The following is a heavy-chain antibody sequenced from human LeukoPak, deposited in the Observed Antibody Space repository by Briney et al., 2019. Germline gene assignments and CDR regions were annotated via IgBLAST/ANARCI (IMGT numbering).Heavy chain of an antibody. CDR3: ARGLGGWYYHYGMDV. J-gene: IGHJ6*02. CDR2: IEQAGSER. Sequence: GGSLRLSCAASGFTFSSYWMTWVRQAPGKGLEWVANIEQAGSERFYVDSVKGRFTISRDNAKNSMYLQMNSLRAEDTAVYYCARGLGGWYYHYGMDVWGQGTTVTVSS. CDR1: GFTFSSYW. D-gene: IGHD6-19*01. V-gene: IGHV3-7*04.